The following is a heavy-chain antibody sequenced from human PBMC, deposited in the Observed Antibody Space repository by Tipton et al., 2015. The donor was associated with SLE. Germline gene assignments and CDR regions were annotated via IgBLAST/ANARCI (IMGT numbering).Heavy chain of an antibody. V-gene: IGHV3-53*01. D-gene: IGHD6-19*01. CDR1: GGSFSGYY. CDR3: ARDPAVAGDAFDI. Sequence: LSLTCAVYGGSFSGYYWSWVRQAPGKGLEWVSVIYSGGSTYYADSVKGRFTISRDNSKNTLYLQMNSPRAEDTAVYYCARDPAVAGDAFDIWGQGTMVTVSS. CDR2: IYSGGST. J-gene: IGHJ3*02.